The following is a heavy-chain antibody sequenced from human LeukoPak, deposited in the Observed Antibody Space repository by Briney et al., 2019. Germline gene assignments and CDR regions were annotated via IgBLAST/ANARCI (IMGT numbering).Heavy chain of an antibody. CDR2: SYHRWST. D-gene: IGHD3-9*01. Sequence: SETLSLTCAVSGYSISSGYYWGWIRQAPGEGLEGIGSSYHRWSTYYNPSLKDRGPISGDTSKNQVSLELGSFTAADTAVYYCARDMSDDILTGYAVPALDWGQGTLVNVSS. CDR1: GYSISSGYY. CDR3: ARDMSDDILTGYAVPALD. V-gene: IGHV4-38-2*02. J-gene: IGHJ4*02.